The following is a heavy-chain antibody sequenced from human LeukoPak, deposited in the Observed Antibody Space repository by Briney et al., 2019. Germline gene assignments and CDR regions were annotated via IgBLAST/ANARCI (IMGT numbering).Heavy chain of an antibody. Sequence: GGSLKLSCAASGFTLSGSAMHWVRQASGKGLEWVGRIRSKANSYATAYAASVKGRFTISRDDSKNTAYLQMNSLKTEDTAVYYCRYYDSSASHDAFDIWGQGTMVTVSS. J-gene: IGHJ3*02. CDR3: RYYDSSASHDAFDI. CDR2: IRSKANSYAT. V-gene: IGHV3-73*01. CDR1: GFTLSGSA. D-gene: IGHD3-22*01.